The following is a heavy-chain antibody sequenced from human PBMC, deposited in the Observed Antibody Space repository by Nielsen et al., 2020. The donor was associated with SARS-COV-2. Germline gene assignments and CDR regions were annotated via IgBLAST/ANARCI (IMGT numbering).Heavy chain of an antibody. D-gene: IGHD6-6*01. CDR2: IYPGDSDT. CDR1: GYSFTSYW. V-gene: IGHV5-51*01. J-gene: IGHJ4*02. CDR3: ARLRAKSSSSSPLFDY. Sequence: GESLKISCKGSGYSFTSYWIGWVRQMPGKDLEWMGIIYPGDSDTRYSPSFQGQVTISADKSISTAYLQWSSLKASDTAMYYCARLRAKSSSSSPLFDYWGQGTLVTVSS.